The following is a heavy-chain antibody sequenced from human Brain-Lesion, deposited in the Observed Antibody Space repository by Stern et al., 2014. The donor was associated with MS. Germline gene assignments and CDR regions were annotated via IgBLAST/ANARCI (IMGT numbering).Heavy chain of an antibody. V-gene: IGHV1-3*01. D-gene: IGHD3-22*01. CDR1: GYTFIRYA. Sequence: QVQLVQSGAEVKKPGASVKVSCNASGYTFIRYAMQWVRQAPGQRLEWMGRINGVDDKTKYSHKFQGRVTITRDTSANTVYMELSSLRSEDTAVYYCARDDHRDSSGHYAPFDYWGQGTRVTVSS. CDR2: INGVDDKT. J-gene: IGHJ4*02. CDR3: ARDDHRDSSGHYAPFDY.